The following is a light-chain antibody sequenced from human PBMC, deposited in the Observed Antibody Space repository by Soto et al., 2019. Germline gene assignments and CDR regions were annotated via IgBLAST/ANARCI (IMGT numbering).Light chain of an antibody. V-gene: IGLV1-40*01. J-gene: IGLJ1*01. CDR3: SSYTSSVAHV. CDR2: DTT. CDR1: HSDIGAGYG. Sequence: QSVLTQPPSVTGAPGQRVTISCTGSHSDIGAGYGVHWYQQFPHSAPKLLIYDTTNRPSGVPDRFSGSKSGNTASLTISGLQAEDEADYYCSSYTSSVAHVFGTGTKLTVL.